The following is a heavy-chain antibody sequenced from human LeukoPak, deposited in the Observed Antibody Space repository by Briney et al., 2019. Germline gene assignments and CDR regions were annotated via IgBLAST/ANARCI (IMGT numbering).Heavy chain of an antibody. CDR3: AYSSSSQAAVNYYMDV. Sequence: GGSLRLSCAASGFTFSSYGMHWVRQAPGKGLEWVAFIRYDGSNKYYADSVKGRFTISRDNSKNTLYLQMNSLRAEDTAVYYCAYSSSSQAAVNYYMDVWGKGTTVTVSS. V-gene: IGHV3-30*02. CDR2: IRYDGSNK. J-gene: IGHJ6*03. CDR1: GFTFSSYG. D-gene: IGHD6-6*01.